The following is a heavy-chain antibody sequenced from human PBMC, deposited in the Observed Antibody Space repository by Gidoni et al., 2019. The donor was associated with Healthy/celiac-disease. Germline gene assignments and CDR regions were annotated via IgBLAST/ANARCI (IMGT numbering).Heavy chain of an antibody. CDR3: ARTDYGSGSHHFDY. J-gene: IGHJ4*02. V-gene: IGHV4-31*03. Sequence: QVQLQESGPGLVKPSQTLSLTCPVSGGSISSGGYYWSWIRQHPGKGLEWIGYIYYSGSTYYNPSLKSRVTISVDTSKNQFSLKLSSVTAADTAVYYCARTDYGSGSHHFDYWGQGTLVTVSS. D-gene: IGHD3-10*01. CDR1: GGSISSGGYY. CDR2: IYYSGST.